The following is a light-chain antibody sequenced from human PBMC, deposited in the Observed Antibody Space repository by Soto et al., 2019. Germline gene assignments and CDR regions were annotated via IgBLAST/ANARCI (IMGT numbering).Light chain of an antibody. CDR2: MAS. V-gene: IGKV1-5*03. CDR1: QSISSW. CDR3: QHYNDYSRI. J-gene: IGKJ1*01. Sequence: DIQMTQSPSTLSASIGDRVTITCRASQSISSWLAWYQQKPGKAPKLLIYMASNLQSGVPSRFSGSGSGTEFTLTLSSLQPDELATYYCQHYNDYSRIFGQGTKVEIK.